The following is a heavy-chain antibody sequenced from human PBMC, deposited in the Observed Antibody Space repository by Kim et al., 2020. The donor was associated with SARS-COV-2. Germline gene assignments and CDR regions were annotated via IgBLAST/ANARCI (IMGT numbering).Heavy chain of an antibody. J-gene: IGHJ4*02. CDR2: IKEDGSER. CDR1: GFTFSRDW. D-gene: IGHD2-15*01. CDR3: ARERAYSLDY. V-gene: IGHV3-7*01. Sequence: GGSLRLSCAASGFTFSRDWMSWVRQVPGKGLGWVAKIKEDGSERYHAYSVEGRFTISRDNAKNSLYLQMNSLGVEDTGIYYCARERAYSLDYWGQGTQVTVSS.